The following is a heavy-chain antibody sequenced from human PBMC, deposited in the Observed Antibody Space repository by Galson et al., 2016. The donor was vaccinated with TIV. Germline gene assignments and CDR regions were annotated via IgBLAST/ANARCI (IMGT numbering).Heavy chain of an antibody. V-gene: IGHV3-23*01. J-gene: IGHJ3*02. CDR3: AKDYVRVIPGTGTFDI. D-gene: IGHD3-10*02. CDR1: GFTFSSYV. Sequence: SLRLSCAASGFTFSSYVMTWVRQAPGKGLEWVSSISSSGISTYYAESVKGRFAISRDNSKNTLFLQMNSLRVEDTAVYSCAKDYVRVIPGTGTFDIWGQGIMVTVSS. CDR2: ISSSGIST.